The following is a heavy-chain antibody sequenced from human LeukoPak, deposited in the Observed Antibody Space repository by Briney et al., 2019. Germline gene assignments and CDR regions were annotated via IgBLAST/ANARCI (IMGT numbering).Heavy chain of an antibody. Sequence: PGGSLRLSCAASGFTFSSYSMNWVRQAPGKGLEWVSSISSSSSYIYYADSVKGRFTISRDNAKNSLYLQMNSLRAEDTAVYYCAREMGRDSLSPNYWGQGTLVTVSS. CDR2: ISSSSSYI. V-gene: IGHV3-21*01. J-gene: IGHJ4*02. CDR3: AREMGRDSLSPNY. D-gene: IGHD3-22*01. CDR1: GFTFSSYS.